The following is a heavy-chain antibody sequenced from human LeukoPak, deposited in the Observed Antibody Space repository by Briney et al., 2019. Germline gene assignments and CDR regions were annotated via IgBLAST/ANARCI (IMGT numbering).Heavy chain of an antibody. D-gene: IGHD2-21*02. CDR1: GGTISSSSYY. Sequence: PSETLSLTCTVPGGTISSSSYYWDGIRHPPAQLLERVGRLYYSGSTYYNPSLKSRVTISVDTYKNHFSLKLSSVTAADTAVYYCARIAYCGGDCYPVDYWGQGTLVTVSS. V-gene: IGHV4-39*07. CDR3: ARIAYCGGDCYPVDY. CDR2: LYYSGST. J-gene: IGHJ4*02.